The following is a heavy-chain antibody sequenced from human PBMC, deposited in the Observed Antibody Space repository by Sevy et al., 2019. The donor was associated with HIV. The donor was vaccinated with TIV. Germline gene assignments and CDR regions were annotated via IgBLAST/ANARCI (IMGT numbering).Heavy chain of an antibody. J-gene: IGHJ4*02. CDR2: VSSDGSEI. CDR3: ARDQLGSIDY. V-gene: IGHV3-30-3*01. Sequence: GGSLRLSCPVSGFTFSTYAMHWVRQAPGKGLECVAIVSSDGSEINFADSVKGRFTISRHNSRNTLNLQMNSLRTEDTALYYCARDQLGSIDYWGQGTLVTVSS. D-gene: IGHD7-27*01. CDR1: GFTFSTYA.